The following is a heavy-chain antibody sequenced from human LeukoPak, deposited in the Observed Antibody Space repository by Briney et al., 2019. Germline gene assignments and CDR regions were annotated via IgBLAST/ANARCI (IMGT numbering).Heavy chain of an antibody. CDR2: IYPGDSDT. J-gene: IGHJ4*02. CDR3: ARGKNSVTCSPFDY. CDR1: GYSFTSYW. D-gene: IGHD5/OR15-5a*01. Sequence: GESLKISCKGSGYSFTSYWIGWVRQMPGKGLEWMGLIYPGDSDTRDSPSFQGQVTISADKSISTAYLQWSGLKASDTAMYYCARGKNSVTCSPFDYWGQGTLLTVSS. V-gene: IGHV5-51*01.